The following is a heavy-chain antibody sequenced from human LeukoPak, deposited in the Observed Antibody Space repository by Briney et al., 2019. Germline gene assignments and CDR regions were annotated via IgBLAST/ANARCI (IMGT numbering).Heavy chain of an antibody. Sequence: SVKVSCKAAGGTFSSYAISWVRQAPGQGLEWMGRIIPIFGTANYAQKFQGRVTITTDESTSTAYMELSSLRSEDTAVYYCASGTNIVVVVAATLAYWGQGTLVTVSS. V-gene: IGHV1-69*05. CDR2: IIPIFGTA. CDR3: ASGTNIVVVVAATLAY. J-gene: IGHJ4*02. CDR1: GGTFSSYA. D-gene: IGHD2-15*01.